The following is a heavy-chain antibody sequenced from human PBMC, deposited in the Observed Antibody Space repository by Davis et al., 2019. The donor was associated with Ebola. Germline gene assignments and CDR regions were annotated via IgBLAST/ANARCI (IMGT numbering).Heavy chain of an antibody. CDR2: IIPIFGTA. Sequence: AASVKVSCKASGGTFSSYAISWVRQAPGQGLEWMGGIIPIFGTANYAQKFQGRVTITADESTSTAYMELSSLRSEDTAVYYCATCTGHYYYYGMDVWGQGTTVTVSS. V-gene: IGHV1-69*13. J-gene: IGHJ6*02. D-gene: IGHD2-8*01. CDR1: GGTFSSYA. CDR3: ATCTGHYYYYGMDV.